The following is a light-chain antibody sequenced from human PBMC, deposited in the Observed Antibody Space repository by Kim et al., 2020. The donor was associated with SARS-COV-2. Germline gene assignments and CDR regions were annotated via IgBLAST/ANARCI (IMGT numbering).Light chain of an antibody. J-gene: IGKJ2*01. CDR1: QSVGSY. Sequence: EIVLTQSPDTLSLSPGERATLSCRASQSVGSYLAWYQQTPGQAPRLLIYDVSTRATGIPARFSGSGSGTDFTLTISSLEPEDFAVYYCQQRANWPMYTFGQGTKLEI. CDR2: DVS. CDR3: QQRANWPMYT. V-gene: IGKV3-11*01.